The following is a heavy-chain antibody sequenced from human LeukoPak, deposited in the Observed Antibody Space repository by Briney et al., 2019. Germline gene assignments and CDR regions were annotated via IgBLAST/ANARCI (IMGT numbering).Heavy chain of an antibody. J-gene: IGHJ4*02. CDR2: ISYDGNIK. CDR1: GFTFSSYD. D-gene: IGHD1-26*01. Sequence: GGSLRLSCAASGFTFSSYDMHWVRQAPAKGLEWLAVISYDGNIKFYADSVTGRFIISRDNSKNTLNLQMNGLRPDDTAVYYCGRYGVVGATPDYWGQGTLVTVSP. CDR3: GRYGVVGATPDY. V-gene: IGHV3-30-3*01.